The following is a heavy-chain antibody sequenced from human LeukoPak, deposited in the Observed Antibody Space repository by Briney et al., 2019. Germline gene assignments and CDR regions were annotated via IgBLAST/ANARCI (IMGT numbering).Heavy chain of an antibody. V-gene: IGHV1-18*04. CDR2: ISAYNGNT. CDR1: GYTLTGYY. CDR3: ARERGRGETSYYYYMDV. D-gene: IGHD4-17*01. Sequence: GASVKVSCKASGYTLTGYYMHWVRQAPGQGLEWMGWISAYNGNTNYAQKLQGRVTMTTDTSTSTAYMELRSLRSDDTAVYYCARERGRGETSYYYYMDVWGKGTTVTISS. J-gene: IGHJ6*03.